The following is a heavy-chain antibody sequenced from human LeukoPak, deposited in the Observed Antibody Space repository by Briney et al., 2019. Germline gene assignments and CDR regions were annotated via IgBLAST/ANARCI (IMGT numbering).Heavy chain of an antibody. CDR2: IYYSGNT. D-gene: IGHD3-10*02. V-gene: IGHV4-59*01. CDR3: ARSTGSTMFIDY. J-gene: IGHJ4*02. Sequence: SETLSLTCTVSGGTISPYYWSWIRQPPGKGLEWLGYIYYSGNTDYNPSLKSRVAISVDTSKNQFSLKLSSVTAADTAVYYCARSTGSTMFIDYWGQGTPVTVSS. CDR1: GGTISPYY.